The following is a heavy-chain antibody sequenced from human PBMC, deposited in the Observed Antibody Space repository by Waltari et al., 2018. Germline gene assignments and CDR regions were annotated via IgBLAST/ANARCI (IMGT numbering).Heavy chain of an antibody. Sequence: QVQLVQSGAGVKKPGASVKVSCKASGYTFTSYAMHWVRQAPGQRLEWMGWINASNGNTKDSQKFQVRVTITTDESTSTAYMELSSLRSEDTAVYYCASFRGYSGSYNLDYWGQGTLVTVSS. CDR2: INASNGNT. CDR3: ASFRGYSGSYNLDY. V-gene: IGHV1-3*01. J-gene: IGHJ4*02. D-gene: IGHD1-26*01. CDR1: GYTFTSYA.